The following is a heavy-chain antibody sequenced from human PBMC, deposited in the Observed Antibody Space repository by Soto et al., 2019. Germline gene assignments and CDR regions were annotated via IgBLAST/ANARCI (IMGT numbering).Heavy chain of an antibody. Sequence: GGSLRLSCAASGFTFSSYSMNWVRQAPGKGLEWVSSISSSSSYIYYADSVKGRFTISRDNAKNSLYLQMNSLRAEDTAVYYCARDRIAARPVYYYYGMDVWGQGTTVTVSS. D-gene: IGHD6-6*01. J-gene: IGHJ6*02. CDR1: GFTFSSYS. CDR3: ARDRIAARPVYYYYGMDV. V-gene: IGHV3-21*01. CDR2: ISSSSSYI.